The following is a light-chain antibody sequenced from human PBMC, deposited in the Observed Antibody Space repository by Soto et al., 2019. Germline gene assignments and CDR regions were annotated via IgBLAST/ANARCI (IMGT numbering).Light chain of an antibody. J-gene: IGKJ1*01. CDR1: QSVSSF. CDR2: DAS. Sequence: EIVLTQSPATLSLSPGERATLSCRASQSVSSFLAWFQQKPGQAPRLLIYDASKRATGIPARFSGSGFGTDYTLTISSLEPEDFAVYYCQQRSKWRTFGQGTKVDIK. CDR3: QQRSKWRT. V-gene: IGKV3-11*01.